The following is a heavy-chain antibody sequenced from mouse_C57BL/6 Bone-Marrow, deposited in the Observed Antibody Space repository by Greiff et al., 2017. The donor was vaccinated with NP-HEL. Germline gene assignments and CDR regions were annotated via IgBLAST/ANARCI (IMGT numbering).Heavy chain of an antibody. V-gene: IGHV5-12*01. Sequence: EVQLVESGGGLVQPGGSLKLSCAASGFTFSDYYMYWVRQTPEKRLEWVAYISNGGGSTYYPGTVKGRFTISRDNAKNTLYLQMSRLKSEDTAMYYCAREPLDDWGQGTTLTVSS. CDR3: AREPLDD. CDR2: ISNGGGST. J-gene: IGHJ2*01. CDR1: GFTFSDYY.